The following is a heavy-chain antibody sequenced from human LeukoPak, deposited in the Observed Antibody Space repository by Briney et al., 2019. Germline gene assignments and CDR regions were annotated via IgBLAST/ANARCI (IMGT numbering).Heavy chain of an antibody. D-gene: IGHD1-26*01. V-gene: IGHV3-21*01. CDR2: ISSSSSYI. J-gene: IGHJ4*02. Sequence: KPGGSLRLSCAASGFTFSSYSMNWVRQAPGKGLEWVSSISSSSSYIYYADSVKGRFTISRDNAKNSLYLQMNSLRAEDTAVYYCARAPSSEWELLLPVDYWGQGTLVTVSS. CDR3: ARAPSSEWELLLPVDY. CDR1: GFTFSSYS.